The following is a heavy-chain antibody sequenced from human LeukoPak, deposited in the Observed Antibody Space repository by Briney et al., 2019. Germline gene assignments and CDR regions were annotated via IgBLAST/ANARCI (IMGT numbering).Heavy chain of an antibody. CDR3: ASLNDYSNSNFDY. J-gene: IGHJ4*02. V-gene: IGHV4-39*01. Sequence: SETLSLTCTVSGGSISSSSYYWGWIRQPPGKGLEWIGSIYYSGSTCYNPSLKSRVTISVDTSKNQFSLKLSSVTAADTAVYYCASLNDYSNSNFDYWGQGTLVTVSS. D-gene: IGHD4-11*01. CDR1: GGSISSSSYY. CDR2: IYYSGST.